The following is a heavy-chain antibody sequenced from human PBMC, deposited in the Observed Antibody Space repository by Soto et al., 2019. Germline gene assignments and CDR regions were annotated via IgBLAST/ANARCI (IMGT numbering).Heavy chain of an antibody. CDR3: ARNGLRYFDRNWFDP. CDR1: GYTLTELS. V-gene: IGHV1-24*01. CDR2: FDPEDGET. Sequence: ASVKVSCKVSGYTLTELSMHWVRQAPGKGLEWMGGFDPEDGETIYAQKFQGRVTMTEDTSTDTAYMELSSLRSEDTAVYYCARNGLRYFDRNWFDPWGQGTLVTVSS. D-gene: IGHD3-9*01. J-gene: IGHJ5*02.